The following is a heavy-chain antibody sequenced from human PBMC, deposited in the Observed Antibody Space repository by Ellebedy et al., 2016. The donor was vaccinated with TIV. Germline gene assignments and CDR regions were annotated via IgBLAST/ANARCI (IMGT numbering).Heavy chain of an antibody. J-gene: IGHJ5*02. Sequence: SETLSLTCTVSGGSMNTSTYYWAWVRQPPGKGLEWIGSIFYSGSSYSNPSLKSRLTMTIDTSKSRFSLSLNSVTDADTAVYYCARHTIGFVELFELDPWGRGTLVTVSS. D-gene: IGHD1-26*01. CDR1: GGSMNTSTYY. CDR3: ARHTIGFVELFELDP. V-gene: IGHV4-39*01. CDR2: IFYSGSS.